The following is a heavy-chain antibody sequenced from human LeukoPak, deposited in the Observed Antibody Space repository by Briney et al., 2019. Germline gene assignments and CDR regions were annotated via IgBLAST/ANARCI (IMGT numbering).Heavy chain of an antibody. J-gene: IGHJ6*03. Sequence: SETLSLTCNVSGDSISSYYWSWIRQPAGKGLEWIGRIYIDGSTTYNPSLKSRFTMSVDTSKSQFSLRLTSVTAADTAVYYCARVPYSTRYYMDVWGIGTTVTVSS. CDR1: GDSISSYY. V-gene: IGHV4-4*07. CDR2: IYIDGST. CDR3: ARVPYSTRYYMDV. D-gene: IGHD6-13*01.